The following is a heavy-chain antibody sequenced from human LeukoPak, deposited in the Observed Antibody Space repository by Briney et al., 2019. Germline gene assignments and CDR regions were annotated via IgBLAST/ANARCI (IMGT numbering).Heavy chain of an antibody. V-gene: IGHV4-38-2*02. CDR1: GYSISSGYY. Sequence: PSETLSLTCAVSGYSISSGYYWGWTRQPPGKGLEWIGSIYHSGSTYYNPSLKSRVTISVDTSKNQFSLKLSSVTAADTAVYYCARETLSGYDGNDAFDNWGQGTMVSVSS. CDR3: ARETLSGYDGNDAFDN. CDR2: IYHSGST. D-gene: IGHD5-12*01. J-gene: IGHJ3*02.